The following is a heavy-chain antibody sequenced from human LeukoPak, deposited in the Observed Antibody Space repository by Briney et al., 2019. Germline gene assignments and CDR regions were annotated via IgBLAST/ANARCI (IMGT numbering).Heavy chain of an antibody. J-gene: IGHJ5*02. CDR1: GGSISSGGYY. V-gene: IGHV4-31*03. CDR2: IYYSGST. D-gene: IGHD3-10*01. CDR3: ARDRSSYYGSGDENWLDP. Sequence: SQTLSLTCTVSGGSISSGGYYWSWIRQHPGKGLEWIGYIYYSGSTYYNPSLKSRVTISVDTSKNQFSLKLSSVTAADTAVYYCARDRSSYYGSGDENWLDPWGQGTLVTVSS.